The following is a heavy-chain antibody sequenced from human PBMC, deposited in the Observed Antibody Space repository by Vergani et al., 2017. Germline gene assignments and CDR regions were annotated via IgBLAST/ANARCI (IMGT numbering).Heavy chain of an antibody. CDR3: AKSRASLDLWGEHFQH. Sequence: EVPLLESGGGLRQPGGSLKLSCAASGFTFSTYSMRWVRQVPGKGLEWVATIDNSGRSIYYTDSVKCRFTISRDNSKSTLFRQMNSLSAEDTALYYCAKSRASLDLWGEHFQHWGRGTLVTVSS. J-gene: IGHJ1*01. CDR2: IDNSGRSI. D-gene: IGHD3-16*01. V-gene: IGHV3-23*01. CDR1: GFTFSTYS.